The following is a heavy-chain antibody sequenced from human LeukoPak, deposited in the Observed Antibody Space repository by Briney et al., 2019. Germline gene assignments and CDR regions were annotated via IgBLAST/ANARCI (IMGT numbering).Heavy chain of an antibody. Sequence: GGSLRLSCAASGFTFSSYAMHWVRQAPGKGLEYVSAISSNGGSTYYANSVKGRFTISRDNSKNTLYLQMGSLRAEDMAVYYCAREGRFRAYYYYYMDVWGKGTTVTVYS. CDR3: AREGRFRAYYYYYMDV. D-gene: IGHD3-10*01. CDR2: ISSNGGST. V-gene: IGHV3-64*01. J-gene: IGHJ6*03. CDR1: GFTFSSYA.